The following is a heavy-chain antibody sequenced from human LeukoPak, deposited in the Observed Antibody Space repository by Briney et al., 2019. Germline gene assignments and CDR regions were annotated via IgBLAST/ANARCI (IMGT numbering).Heavy chain of an antibody. CDR2: ISSSSYI. CDR3: ARDIGEWFGERWAFNDY. CDR1: GFTFSSYS. D-gene: IGHD3-10*01. J-gene: IGHJ4*02. V-gene: IGHV3-21*01. Sequence: PGGSLRLSCAASGFTFSSYSMNWVRQAPGKGLEWVSSISSSSYIYYADSVKGRFTISRDNAKNSLYLQMNSLRAEDTAIYYCARDIGEWFGERWAFNDYWGQGTLVTVSS.